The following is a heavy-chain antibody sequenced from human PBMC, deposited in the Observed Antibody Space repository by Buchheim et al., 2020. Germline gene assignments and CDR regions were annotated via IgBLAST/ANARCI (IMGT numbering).Heavy chain of an antibody. CDR3: AKGHSSWNFFSEIDY. D-gene: IGHD6-13*01. Sequence: EVQLLESGGGLVQPGGSLRLSCAASGFTFSSYAISWVRQAPGKGLEWVSAISAGGGTTYYADSVKARFTISRDNSKNTLYLQVNSLRAEDTAVYYCAKGHSSWNFFSEIDYWGQGTL. CDR1: GFTFSSYA. J-gene: IGHJ4*02. V-gene: IGHV3-23*01. CDR2: ISAGGGTT.